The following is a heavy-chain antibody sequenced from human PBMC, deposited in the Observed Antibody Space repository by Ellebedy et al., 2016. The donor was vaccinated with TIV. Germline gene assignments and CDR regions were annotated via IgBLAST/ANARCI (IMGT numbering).Heavy chain of an antibody. CDR3: ARSAAWSKFDS. CDR1: GASMRRDY. CDR2: IAFDGKT. Sequence: MPGGSLRLSCSVSGASMRRDYWSWIRQPPGKGLEWIGFIAFDGKTNYNPSFKSRLTISSDMPKNQFSLNLRSVNAADTAIYFCARSAAWSKFDSWGQGALVTVSS. D-gene: IGHD2-8*02. V-gene: IGHV4-59*01. J-gene: IGHJ4*02.